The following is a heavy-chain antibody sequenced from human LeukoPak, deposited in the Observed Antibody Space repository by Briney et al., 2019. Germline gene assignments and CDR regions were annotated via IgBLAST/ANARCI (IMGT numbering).Heavy chain of an antibody. CDR1: GFTFSNAW. D-gene: IGHD3-10*01. CDR2: IKSKTDGWTT. V-gene: IGHV3-15*01. Sequence: GGSLRLSCAASGFTFSNAWMSWVRQAPGKGVEWVGRIKSKTDGWTTDYAAPVKGRFTISRDDSKNTLYLQMNSLKTEDTAVYYCTTDRLLWFGELFGYWGQGTLVTVSS. CDR3: TTDRLLWFGELFGY. J-gene: IGHJ4*02.